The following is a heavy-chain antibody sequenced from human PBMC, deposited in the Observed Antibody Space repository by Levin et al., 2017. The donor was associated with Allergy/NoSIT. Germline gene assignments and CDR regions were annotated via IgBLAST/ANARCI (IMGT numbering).Heavy chain of an antibody. V-gene: IGHV1-24*01. CDR3: ATVHSRLRFLEWLSENWFDP. J-gene: IGHJ5*02. D-gene: IGHD3-3*01. CDR1: GYTLTELS. CDR2: FDPEDGET. Sequence: ASVKVSCKVSGYTLTELSMHWVRQAPGKGLEWMGGFDPEDGETIYAQKFQGRVTMTEDTSTDTAYMELSSLRSEDTAVYYCATVHSRLRFLEWLSENWFDPWGQGTLVTVSS.